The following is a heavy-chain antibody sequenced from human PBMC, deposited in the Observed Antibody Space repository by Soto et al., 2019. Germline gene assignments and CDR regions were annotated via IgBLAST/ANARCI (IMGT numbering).Heavy chain of an antibody. CDR2: IYYSGST. V-gene: IGHV4-59*01. J-gene: IGHJ6*03. CDR3: ATDYGDYVRPDYYYYYYVYV. CDR1: GGSISSYY. D-gene: IGHD4-17*01. Sequence: SETRSLTCTVPGGSISSYYWSWIRQPPGKGLEWIGYIYYSGSTNYNPSLKSRVTISVDTSKNQFSLKLSSVTAADTAVYYCATDYGDYVRPDYYYYYYVYVGGKGTTVTVSS.